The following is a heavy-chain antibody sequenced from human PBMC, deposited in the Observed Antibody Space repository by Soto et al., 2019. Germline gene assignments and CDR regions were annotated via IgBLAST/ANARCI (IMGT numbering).Heavy chain of an antibody. V-gene: IGHV1-69*13. CDR1: GGTFSSYA. Sequence: SVKVSCKASGGTFSSYAISWVRQAPGQGLEWMGGITPIFGTANYAQKFQGRVTITADESTSTAYMELSSLRSEDTAVYYCARCAVAGTDYYYGMDVWGQGTTVTVSS. D-gene: IGHD6-19*01. J-gene: IGHJ6*02. CDR2: ITPIFGTA. CDR3: ARCAVAGTDYYYGMDV.